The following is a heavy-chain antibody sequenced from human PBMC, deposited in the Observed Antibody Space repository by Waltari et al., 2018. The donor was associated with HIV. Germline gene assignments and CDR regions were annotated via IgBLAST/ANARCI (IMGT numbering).Heavy chain of an antibody. CDR2: ISSRSGYI. Sequence: EVQLVESGGGLVTPGGSLRLSCAASGFNFNTHNMKWVRQSPGKGLEWVSSISSRSGYIYYADSVKGRFTISRDNAKNSLYLQMNSLRAEDTATYYCARERFLEWLLYTGGGIDYWGQGALVTVSS. CDR3: ARERFLEWLLYTGGGIDY. D-gene: IGHD3-3*01. CDR1: GFNFNTHN. V-gene: IGHV3-21*01. J-gene: IGHJ4*02.